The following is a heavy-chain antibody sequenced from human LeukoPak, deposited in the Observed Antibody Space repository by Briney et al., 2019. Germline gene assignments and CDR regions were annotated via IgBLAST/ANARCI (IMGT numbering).Heavy chain of an antibody. J-gene: IGHJ4*02. CDR3: ARSLDDSSGPPNY. CDR1: GGSISSYH. Sequence: SGTLSLTCTVSGGSISSYHWSWIRQPPGKGLEWIGYIYYSGSTNYNPSLKSRVTISVDTSENQFSLKLSSVTAADTAVYYCARSLDDSSGPPNYWGQGTPVTVSS. V-gene: IGHV4-59*01. CDR2: IYYSGST. D-gene: IGHD3-22*01.